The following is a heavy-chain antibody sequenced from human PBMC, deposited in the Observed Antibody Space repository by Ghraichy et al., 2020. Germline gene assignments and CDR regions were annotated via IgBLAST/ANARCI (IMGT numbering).Heavy chain of an antibody. CDR2: ISGSGGST. D-gene: IGHD3-22*01. CDR3: AKDVGRDYYDSSGYYY. V-gene: IGHV3-23*01. Sequence: GGSLRLSCAASGFTFSSYAMSWVRQAPGKGLEWVSAISGSGGSTYYADSVKGRFTISRDNSKNTLYLQMNSLRAEDTAVYYCAKDVGRDYYDSSGYYYWGQGTLVTVSS. CDR1: GFTFSSYA. J-gene: IGHJ4*02.